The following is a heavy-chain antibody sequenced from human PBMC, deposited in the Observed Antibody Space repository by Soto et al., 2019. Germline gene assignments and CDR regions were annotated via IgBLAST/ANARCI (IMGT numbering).Heavy chain of an antibody. Sequence: GGSLRLSCAASGFTFSSYNMNWVRQAPGKGLEWVSYISSSSSTIYYADSVKGRFTISRDNAKNSLYLQMNSLRDEDTAVYYCARDGKGLGDYGKYYYYYYGMDVWGQGTTVTVSS. J-gene: IGHJ6*02. D-gene: IGHD4-17*01. V-gene: IGHV3-48*02. CDR2: ISSSSSTI. CDR1: GFTFSSYN. CDR3: ARDGKGLGDYGKYYYYYYGMDV.